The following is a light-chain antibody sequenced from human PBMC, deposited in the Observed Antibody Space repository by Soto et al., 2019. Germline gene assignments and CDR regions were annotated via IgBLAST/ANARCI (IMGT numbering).Light chain of an antibody. CDR1: QSVSSS. CDR2: DAS. V-gene: IGKV3-11*01. CDR3: QQSYSTPRT. Sequence: ILLTQSPATLSLSPGGRATLSCRASQSVSSSLAWYQQKPGQAPRLLIYDASNRATGIPARFSGSRSGTDCTLTISSLQPEDVATYYCQQSYSTPRTLGQGTKVDIK. J-gene: IGKJ1*01.